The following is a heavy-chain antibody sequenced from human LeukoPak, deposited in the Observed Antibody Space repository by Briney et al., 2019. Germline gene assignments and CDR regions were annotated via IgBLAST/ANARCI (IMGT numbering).Heavy chain of an antibody. V-gene: IGHV3-30-3*01. D-gene: IGHD3-9*01. Sequence: GRSLRLSCAASGFTFSSYAIHWVRQAPGKGLERVAIISYDGTNKYYADSVRGRFTISRDNSKNTLYLQMNSLRAEDTAVYYCARDFGWLSGFDNWGQGTLVTVSS. CDR2: ISYDGTNK. CDR1: GFTFSSYA. CDR3: ARDFGWLSGFDN. J-gene: IGHJ4*02.